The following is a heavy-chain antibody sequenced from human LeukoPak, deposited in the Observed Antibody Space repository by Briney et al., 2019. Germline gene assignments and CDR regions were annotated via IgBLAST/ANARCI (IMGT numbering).Heavy chain of an antibody. Sequence: ASVKVSXKASGYTFTSHDINWVRQATGQGLEWVGYINPNSGNTGYAQKFQGRVTLTRDTSTNTAYMELTSLRSEDTAVYYCTRVPRESYSHWGQGTLVTVSS. V-gene: IGHV1-8*01. CDR1: GYTFTSHD. D-gene: IGHD1-26*01. CDR3: TRVPRESYSH. CDR2: INPNSGNT. J-gene: IGHJ4*02.